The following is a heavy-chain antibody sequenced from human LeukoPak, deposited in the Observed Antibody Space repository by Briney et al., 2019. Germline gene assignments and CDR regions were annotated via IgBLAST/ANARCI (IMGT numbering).Heavy chain of an antibody. V-gene: IGHV4-34*01. CDR2: INHSGST. J-gene: IGHJ4*02. D-gene: IGHD4-17*01. CDR1: GWSFSGYY. Sequence: SETLSLPCAVYGWSFSGYYWSWIRQPPGKGLEWIGEINHSGSTNYNPSLKSRVTISVDTSKNQFSLKLSSVTAADTAVYYCARLRRPRGPFDYWGQGTLVTVSS. CDR3: ARLRRPRGPFDY.